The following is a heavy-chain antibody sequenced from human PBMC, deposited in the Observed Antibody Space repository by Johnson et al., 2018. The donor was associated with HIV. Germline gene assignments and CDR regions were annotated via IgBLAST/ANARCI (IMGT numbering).Heavy chain of an antibody. CDR1: GFTFSSYA. J-gene: IGHJ3*02. CDR3: ARDGPYSGYDENALDI. Sequence: QMLLVESGGGVVQPGRSLRLSCAASGFTFSSYAMHWVRQAPGKGLEWVAVISSDESNKYYADSVKGRFTISSDNSKNNLYLQMNKLRAEDTALYYCARDGPYSGYDENALDIWGQGTMVTVSS. D-gene: IGHD5-12*01. V-gene: IGHV3-30*04. CDR2: ISSDESNK.